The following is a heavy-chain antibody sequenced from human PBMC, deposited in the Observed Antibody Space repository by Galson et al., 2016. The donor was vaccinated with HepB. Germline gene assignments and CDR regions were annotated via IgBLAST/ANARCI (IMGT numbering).Heavy chain of an antibody. CDR1: GFTFSSSE. J-gene: IGHJ4*02. V-gene: IGHV3-48*02. Sequence: SLRLSCAASGFTFSSSEMNWLRQAPGKGLEWVSYITGSSDFIKYADSVKGRFTVSRDNAKNSVYLHMNSLRDEDTAVYFCARNMLRAAYFDYWSQVTLVTVSS. CDR2: ITGSSDFI. CDR3: ARNMLRAAYFDY. D-gene: IGHD2-15*01.